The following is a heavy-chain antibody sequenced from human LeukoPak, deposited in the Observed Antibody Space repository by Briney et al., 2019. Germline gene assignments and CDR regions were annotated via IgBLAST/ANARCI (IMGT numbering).Heavy chain of an antibody. V-gene: IGHV3-74*01. CDR3: ARSRVATVFDH. J-gene: IGHJ4*02. CDR1: GFSFSSYW. D-gene: IGHD5-12*01. CDR2: INSDGSST. Sequence: GGSLRLSCAASGFSFSSYWMHWVRQGPGKGLVWVSRINSDGSSTSYADSVKGRFTISRDNAKNTLYLQMNSLRAEDTALYYCARSRVATVFDHWGQGTLVTVSS.